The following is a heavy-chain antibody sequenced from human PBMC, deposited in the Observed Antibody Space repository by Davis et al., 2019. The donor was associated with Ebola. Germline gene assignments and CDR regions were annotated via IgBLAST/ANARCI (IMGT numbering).Heavy chain of an antibody. CDR1: GFTFSSYA. Sequence: PGGSLRLSCAASGFTFSSYAMSWVRQAPGKGLEWVSAISGSGGSTYYADSVKGRFTISRDNSKNTLYLQMNSLRAEDTAIYYCAKKGYCSGGALDLHYYYTIDVLGPGTTVTVFS. CDR3: AKKGYCSGGALDLHYYYTIDV. CDR2: ISGSGGST. J-gene: IGHJ6*01. V-gene: IGHV3-23*01. D-gene: IGHD2-15*01.